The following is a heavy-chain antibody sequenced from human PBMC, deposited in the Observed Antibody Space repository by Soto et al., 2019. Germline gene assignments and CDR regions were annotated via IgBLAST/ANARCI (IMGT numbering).Heavy chain of an antibody. CDR2: ISAYNGNT. J-gene: IGHJ6*02. Sequence: QVQLVQSGAEVKKTGASVKVSCKASGYTFTSYGISWVRQAPGQGLDWMGRISAYNGNTNYAQKLQGRVTMTTDTSTSTAYMELRSLRSDDTAVYYCARELHLSGSGGGYGMDVWGQGTTVTVSS. V-gene: IGHV1-18*01. CDR3: ARELHLSGSGGGYGMDV. D-gene: IGHD1-26*01. CDR1: GYTFTSYG.